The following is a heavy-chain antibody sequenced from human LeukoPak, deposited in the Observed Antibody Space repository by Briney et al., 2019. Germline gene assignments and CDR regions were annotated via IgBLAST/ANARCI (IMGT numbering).Heavy chain of an antibody. CDR3: ARHGTISSESYFDY. CDR2: IYTSGST. D-gene: IGHD1-14*01. V-gene: IGHV4-4*07. CDR1: GGSISSYY. J-gene: IGHJ4*02. Sequence: SSETLSLTCTVSGGSISSYYWSWIRQPAGKGLEWIGRIYTSGSTNYNPSLKSRVTGFVDTSKNQVSLRLSSVTAADTAVYYCARHGTISSESYFDYWGQGALVTVSS.